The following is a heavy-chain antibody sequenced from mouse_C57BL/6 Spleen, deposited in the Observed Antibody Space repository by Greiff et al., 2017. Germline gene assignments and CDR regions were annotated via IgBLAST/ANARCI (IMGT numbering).Heavy chain of an antibody. V-gene: IGHV5-2*01. CDR3: ARGGGRSDWYFDV. CDR2: INSDGGST. D-gene: IGHD1-1*01. CDR1: EYEFPSHD. Sequence: EVQGVESGGGLVQPGESLKLSCESNEYEFPSHDMSWVRKTPEKRLELVAAINSDGGSTNYPDTMKRRFIISRDNTKNTLYLQMSSLRSEDTALYYCARGGGRSDWYFDVWGTGTTVTVSS. J-gene: IGHJ1*03.